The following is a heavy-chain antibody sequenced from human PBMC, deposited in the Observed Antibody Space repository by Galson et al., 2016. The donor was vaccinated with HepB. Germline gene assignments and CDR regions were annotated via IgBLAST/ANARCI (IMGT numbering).Heavy chain of an antibody. D-gene: IGHD6-19*01. Sequence: SLRLSCAASGFTLSSHAISWVRQAPGKGLEWVSAITGSGGSAYYADSVKGRFTFSRDNSKNTLYLQMNSLRAEDTAVYYCAKRSMSAVAGSFDFWGQGTLVTVSS. V-gene: IGHV3-23*01. J-gene: IGHJ4*02. CDR3: AKRSMSAVAGSFDF. CDR2: ITGSGGSA. CDR1: GFTLSSHA.